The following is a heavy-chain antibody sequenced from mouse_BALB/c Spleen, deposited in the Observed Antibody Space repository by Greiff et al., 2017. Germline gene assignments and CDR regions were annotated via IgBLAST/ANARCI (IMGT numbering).Heavy chain of an antibody. CDR2: INPNNGVT. Sequence: EVQLQQSGPELVTPGASVKITCKTSGYTFTEYTMNWVKQSHGKSLEWIGGINPNNGVTSYNQKFKGKATLTVDKSSSTAYMELRSLTSEDSAVYYCARRALIITGVGSYGGQGTTLTVSS. CDR3: ARRALIITGVGSY. D-gene: IGHD1-1*01. CDR1: GYTFTEYT. V-gene: IGHV1-18*01. J-gene: IGHJ2*01.